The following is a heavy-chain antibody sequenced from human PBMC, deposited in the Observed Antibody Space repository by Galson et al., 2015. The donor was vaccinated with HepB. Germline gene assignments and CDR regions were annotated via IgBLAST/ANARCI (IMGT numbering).Heavy chain of an antibody. CDR1: GYTFSNYG. V-gene: IGHV1-18*01. Sequence: SVKVSCKASGYTFSNYGITWVRQAPGQGLEWVGWISAYNDNTNYAENLQDRVIMTTDTSTSTAYMELTSLRSDDTAVYYCARDYDYIWGTYRYPNQIDYWGQGTLVTVSS. CDR3: ARDYDYIWGTYRYPNQIDY. D-gene: IGHD3-16*02. CDR2: ISAYNDNT. J-gene: IGHJ4*02.